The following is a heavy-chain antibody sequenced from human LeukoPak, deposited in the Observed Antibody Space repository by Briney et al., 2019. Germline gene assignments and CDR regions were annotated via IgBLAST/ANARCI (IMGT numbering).Heavy chain of an antibody. D-gene: IGHD5-18*01. J-gene: IGHJ4*02. Sequence: ASVTDSCKPSGYTVTGYYMHWVPQAPGQGLEWMGWINPNSGGTNYAQKFQGRVTMTRDTSISTAYMELSRLRSDDTAVYYCARATEGYSYAYYFDYWGQGTLVTVSS. CDR2: INPNSGGT. CDR3: ARATEGYSYAYYFDY. CDR1: GYTVTGYY. V-gene: IGHV1-2*02.